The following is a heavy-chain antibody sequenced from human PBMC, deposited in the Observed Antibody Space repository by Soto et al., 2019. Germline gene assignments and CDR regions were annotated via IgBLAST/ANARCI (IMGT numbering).Heavy chain of an antibody. D-gene: IGHD3-3*01. CDR2: IGTAGDT. J-gene: IGHJ4*02. V-gene: IGHV3-13*01. Sequence: PGGSLRLSCAASGFTFSSYDMHWVRQATGKGLEWVSAIGTAGDTYYPGSVKGRFTISRENAKNSLYLQMNSLRAGDTAVYYCARGGYDFWSGYYQYYFEYWGQGTLVTVSS. CDR1: GFTFSSYD. CDR3: ARGGYDFWSGYYQYYFEY.